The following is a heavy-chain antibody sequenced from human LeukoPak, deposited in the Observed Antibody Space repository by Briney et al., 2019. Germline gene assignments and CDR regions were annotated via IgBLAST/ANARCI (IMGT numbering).Heavy chain of an antibody. V-gene: IGHV1-2*02. Sequence: GASVKVSCKASGYTFTGHYIHWVRQAPGQGLEWMGWLNPQSGGTKSAQRFQGRVTMTGDTSISTAYMELSSLRSDDTAVYYCARSLKFVGGFDIWGQGTMVTVSS. J-gene: IGHJ3*02. CDR1: GYTFTGHY. CDR3: ARSLKFVGGFDI. D-gene: IGHD4-23*01. CDR2: LNPQSGGT.